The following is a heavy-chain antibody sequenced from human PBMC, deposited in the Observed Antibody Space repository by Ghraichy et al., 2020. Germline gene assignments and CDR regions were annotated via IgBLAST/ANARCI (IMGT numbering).Heavy chain of an antibody. D-gene: IGHD1-26*01. J-gene: IGHJ4*02. CDR3: ARDSGSYYRAPEFDY. Sequence: LSLTCAASGFTFSSYAMSWVRQAPGKGLEWVSAISGSGGSTYYADSVKGRFTISRDNSKNTLYLQMNSLRAEDTAVYYCARDSGSYYRAPEFDYWGQGTLVTVSS. CDR1: GFTFSSYA. CDR2: ISGSGGST. V-gene: IGHV3-23*01.